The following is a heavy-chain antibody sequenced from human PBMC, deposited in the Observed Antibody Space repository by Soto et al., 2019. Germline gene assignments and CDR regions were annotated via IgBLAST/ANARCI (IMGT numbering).Heavy chain of an antibody. J-gene: IGHJ4*02. CDR3: AIIGSYCGGDCYS. Sequence: EASVKVSCKASGGTFSSYAISWVRQAPGQGLEWMGGIIPIFGTANYAQKFQGRVTIIADKSTSTAYMELSSLRSEDTAVYYCAIIGSYCGGDCYSWGQGTLVTVSS. CDR1: GGTFSSYA. CDR2: IIPIFGTA. V-gene: IGHV1-69*06. D-gene: IGHD2-21*02.